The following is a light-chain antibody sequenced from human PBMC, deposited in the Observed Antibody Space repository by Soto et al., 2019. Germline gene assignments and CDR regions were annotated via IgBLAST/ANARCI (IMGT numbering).Light chain of an antibody. CDR3: QSYDSSLSGWV. V-gene: IGLV1-40*01. CDR1: SSNIGAGYD. CDR2: GNT. Sequence: QSVLTQPPSVSGVPGQRVTISCTGSSSNIGAGYDALWYRQLPGTAPKLLIYGNTNRPSGVPDRFSGSKSGTSASLAIIGLQAEDEADYYCQSYDSSLSGWVFGGGTKLTVL. J-gene: IGLJ3*02.